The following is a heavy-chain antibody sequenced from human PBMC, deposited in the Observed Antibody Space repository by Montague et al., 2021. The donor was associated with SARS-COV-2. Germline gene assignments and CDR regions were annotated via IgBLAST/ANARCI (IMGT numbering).Heavy chain of an antibody. CDR1: GFAFITFP. D-gene: IGHD2-21*01. CDR2: ITGNGVT. Sequence: SLRLSCAASGFAFITFPMTWVRQAPGKGLEWVSAITGNGVTYYADPVKGRFTISRDNSKNTLYLQMNSLRAEDTAVYYCVKEDVDSRGRLTVSFDYWGQGSLVTVSS. J-gene: IGHJ4*02. V-gene: IGHV3-23*01. CDR3: VKEDVDSRGRLTVSFDY.